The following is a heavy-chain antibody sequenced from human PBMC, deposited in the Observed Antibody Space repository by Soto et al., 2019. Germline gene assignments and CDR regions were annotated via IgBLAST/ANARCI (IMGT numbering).Heavy chain of an antibody. J-gene: IGHJ4*02. CDR2: ISGSGGST. CDR1: GFTFSSYA. V-gene: IGHV3-23*01. D-gene: IGHD3-3*01. Sequence: EVQLLESGGGLVQPGGSLRLSCVASGFTFSSYAMSWVRQAPGKGLEWVSAISGSGGSTYYADSVKGRFTISRDNSKNTLYLQMNSLRAEDTAVYYCAKDAGTIFGVVITPYYFDYWGQGTLVTVSS. CDR3: AKDAGTIFGVVITPYYFDY.